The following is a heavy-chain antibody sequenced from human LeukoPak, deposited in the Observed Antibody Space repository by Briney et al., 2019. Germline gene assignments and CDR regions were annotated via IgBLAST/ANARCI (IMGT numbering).Heavy chain of an antibody. D-gene: IGHD3-22*01. Sequence: ASVKVSCKASGYTFTGFHMHWVRQAPGQGLEWMGWINPNSGGTNYAQKFQGRVTMTRDTSISTVYMELSRLRSDDTAVYYCARDRPVYYYDSSGYDAFDIWGQGTMVTVSS. CDR1: GYTFTGFH. V-gene: IGHV1-2*02. J-gene: IGHJ3*02. CDR3: ARDRPVYYYDSSGYDAFDI. CDR2: INPNSGGT.